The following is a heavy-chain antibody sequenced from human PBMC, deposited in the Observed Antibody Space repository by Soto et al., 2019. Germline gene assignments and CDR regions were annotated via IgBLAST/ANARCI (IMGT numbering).Heavy chain of an antibody. J-gene: IGHJ5*02. V-gene: IGHV1-69*02. Sequence: QVQLVQSGAEVKKPGSSMKVSCKASGGTFSSYTISWVRQAPGQGLEWMGRIIPILGIANYAQKFQGRVTXTXXXSPXTAYMELSSLRSEDTAVYYCAIINYYGSGTNWFDPWGQGTLVTVSS. CDR2: IIPILGIA. CDR3: AIINYYGSGTNWFDP. D-gene: IGHD3-10*01. CDR1: GGTFSSYT.